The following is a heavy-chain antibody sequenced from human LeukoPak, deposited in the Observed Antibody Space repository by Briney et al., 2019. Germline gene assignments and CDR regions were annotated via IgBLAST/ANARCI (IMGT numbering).Heavy chain of an antibody. CDR3: AKRAVAAASTDWFDY. V-gene: IGHV3-23*01. Sequence: GGSLRLSCAASGFTFSSYAMTWVRQAPGKGLEWVSTITGSGGRTFYADSVKGRFTISRDNSKNTLYLQLNSLRAEDTAIYYCAKRAVAAASTDWFDYWGQGTLVTVSS. CDR1: GFTFSSYA. J-gene: IGHJ4*02. D-gene: IGHD2-2*01. CDR2: ITGSGGRT.